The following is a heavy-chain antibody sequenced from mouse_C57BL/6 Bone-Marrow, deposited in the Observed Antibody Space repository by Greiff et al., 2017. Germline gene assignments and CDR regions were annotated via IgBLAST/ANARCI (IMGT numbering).Heavy chain of an antibody. CDR2: IYPGSGST. CDR3: ARPADYSNLYAMDY. D-gene: IGHD2-5*01. J-gene: IGHJ4*01. CDR1: GYTFTSYW. V-gene: IGHV1-55*01. Sequence: VQLQQPGAELVKPGASVKMSCKASGYTFTSYWITWVKQRPGQGLEWIGDIYPGSGSTNYNEKFKSKATLTVDTSSSTAYMQLSSRTSEDSAVYYCARPADYSNLYAMDYWGQGTSGTVSS.